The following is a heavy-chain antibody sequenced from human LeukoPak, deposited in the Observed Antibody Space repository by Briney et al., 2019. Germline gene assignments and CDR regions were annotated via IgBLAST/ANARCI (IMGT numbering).Heavy chain of an antibody. D-gene: IGHD6-19*01. V-gene: IGHV3-20*04. CDR2: INWNGGST. Sequence: GGSLRLSCAASGFTFDDYGMSWVRQAPGKGPEWVSGINWNGGSTGYADSVKGRFTISRDNAKNSLYLQMNSLRAEDTALYYCARVRQSSGWYPFDYWGQGTLVTVSA. CDR3: ARVRQSSGWYPFDY. J-gene: IGHJ4*02. CDR1: GFTFDDYG.